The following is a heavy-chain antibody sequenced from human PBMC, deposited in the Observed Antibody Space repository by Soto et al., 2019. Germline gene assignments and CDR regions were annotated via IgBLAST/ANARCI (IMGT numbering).Heavy chain of an antibody. Sequence: EVQLVESGGGLVQPGGSLKLSCAASGFTFSGSAMHWVRQASGKGLEWVGRIRSKANNYATVYAASVKGRFTISRDDSKQTAHLQRNSLKTEDTAVYYCARHALQYCGGDCYLLPYFDLWGRGTLVTVSS. CDR3: ARHALQYCGGDCYLLPYFDL. J-gene: IGHJ2*01. D-gene: IGHD2-21*02. CDR1: GFTFSGSA. V-gene: IGHV3-73*02. CDR2: IRSKANNYAT.